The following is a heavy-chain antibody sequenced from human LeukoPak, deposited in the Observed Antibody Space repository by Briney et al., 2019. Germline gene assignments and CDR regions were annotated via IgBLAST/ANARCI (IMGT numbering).Heavy chain of an antibody. D-gene: IGHD6-13*01. J-gene: IGHJ3*02. Sequence: GGSLRLSCAASGFTFSSYWMSWVRQAPGKGLEWVANIKQDGSEKYYVDSVKGRFTISRDNAKNSLYLQMNSLRAEDTAAYYCARDLSVIRDLSSSWHNDAFDIWGQGTMVTVSS. V-gene: IGHV3-7*01. CDR2: IKQDGSEK. CDR1: GFTFSSYW. CDR3: ARDLSVIRDLSSSWHNDAFDI.